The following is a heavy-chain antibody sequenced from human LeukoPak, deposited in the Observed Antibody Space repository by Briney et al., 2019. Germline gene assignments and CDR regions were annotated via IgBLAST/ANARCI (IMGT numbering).Heavy chain of an antibody. V-gene: IGHV3-33*01. Sequence: GGSLRLSCAASGFTFSSYGMHWVRQAPGKGLEWVAVIWYDGSNKYYADSVKGRFTISRDNSKNTLYLQMNSLKTEDTAVCYCTTDQPAYSSSSFDYWGQGTLVTVSS. CDR3: TTDQPAYSSSSFDY. J-gene: IGHJ4*02. D-gene: IGHD6-13*01. CDR2: IWYDGSNK. CDR1: GFTFSSYG.